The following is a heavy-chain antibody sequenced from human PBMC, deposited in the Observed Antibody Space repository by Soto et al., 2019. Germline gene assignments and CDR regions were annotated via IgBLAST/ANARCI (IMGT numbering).Heavy chain of an antibody. V-gene: IGHV4-59*08. D-gene: IGHD3-3*01. CDR3: ARAFFGVVHYMDV. CDR1: GGSISSYY. Sequence: SETLSLTCTVSGGSISSYYWSWIRQPPGKGLEWIGYIYYSGSTNYNPSLKSRVTISVDTSKNQFSLKLSSVTAADTAVYYCARAFFGVVHYMDVWGKGTTVTVSS. CDR2: IYYSGST. J-gene: IGHJ6*03.